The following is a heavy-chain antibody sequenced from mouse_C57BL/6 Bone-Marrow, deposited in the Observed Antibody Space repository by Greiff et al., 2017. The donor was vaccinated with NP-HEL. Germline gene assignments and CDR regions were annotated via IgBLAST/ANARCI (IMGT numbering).Heavy chain of an antibody. J-gene: IGHJ4*01. Sequence: EVHLVESGPGMVKPSQSLSLTCTVTGYSITSGYDWHWIRHFPGNKLEWMGYISYSGSTNYNPSLKSRISITHDTSKNHFFLKLNSVTTEDTATYYCARTPHYYAMDYWGQGTSVTVSS. V-gene: IGHV3-1*01. CDR1: GYSITSGYD. CDR3: ARTPHYYAMDY. CDR2: ISYSGST.